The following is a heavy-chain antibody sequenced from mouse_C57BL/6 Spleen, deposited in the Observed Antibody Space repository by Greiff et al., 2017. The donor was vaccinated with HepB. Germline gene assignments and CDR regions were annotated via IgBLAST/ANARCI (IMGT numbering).Heavy chain of an antibody. J-gene: IGHJ3*01. CDR2: IHPNSGST. V-gene: IGHV1-64*01. CDR3: ASEGGGSSLAWFAY. D-gene: IGHD1-1*01. Sequence: QVQLQQPGAELVKPGASVKLSCKASGYTFTSYWMHWVKQRPGQGLEWIGMIHPNSGSTNYNEKFKSKATLTVDKSSSTADMQLSSLTSEDSAVYYCASEGGGSSLAWFAYWGQGTLVTVSA. CDR1: GYTFTSYW.